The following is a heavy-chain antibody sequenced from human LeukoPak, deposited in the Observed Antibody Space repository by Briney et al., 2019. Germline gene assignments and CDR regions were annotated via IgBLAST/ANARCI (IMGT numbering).Heavy chain of an antibody. V-gene: IGHV3-21*01. D-gene: IGHD3-3*01. CDR1: GFTFSSYS. Sequence: GGSLRLSCAASGFTFSSYSMNWVRQAPGKGLEWVSSISSSSSYIYYADSVKGRFTISRDNAKNSLYLQMNILRAEDTAVYYWARGGGNYDFWSGSRDAFDIWGQGTMVTVSS. CDR2: ISSSSSYI. CDR3: ARGGGNYDFWSGSRDAFDI. J-gene: IGHJ3*02.